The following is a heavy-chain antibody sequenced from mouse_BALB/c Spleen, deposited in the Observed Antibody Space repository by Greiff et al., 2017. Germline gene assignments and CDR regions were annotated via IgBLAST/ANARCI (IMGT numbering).Heavy chain of an antibody. Sequence: EVQLQQSGPELVKPGASVKIPCKASGYTFTDYNMDWVKQSHGKSLEWIGDINPNNGGTIYNQKFKGKATLTVDKSSSTAYMELRSLTSEDTAVYYCARRGKTYYGNIFDYWGQGTTLTVSS. V-gene: IGHV1-18*01. CDR1: GYTFTDYN. CDR2: INPNNGGT. CDR3: ARRGKTYYGNIFDY. J-gene: IGHJ2*01. D-gene: IGHD2-1*01.